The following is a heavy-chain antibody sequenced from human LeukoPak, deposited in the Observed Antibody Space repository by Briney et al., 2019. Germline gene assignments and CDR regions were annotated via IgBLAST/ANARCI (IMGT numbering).Heavy chain of an antibody. Sequence: SETLSLTCTVSGYSISIGYYWGWIRQPPGKGLEWIGSIYHSGSTYYNPSLKSRVTLSVDKSKNKFSLKLSSVTAADTAVYYCAVGGIVGATTLDYWGQGTLVTVSS. V-gene: IGHV4-38-2*02. D-gene: IGHD1-26*01. CDR2: IYHSGST. CDR3: AVGGIVGATTLDY. J-gene: IGHJ4*02. CDR1: GYSISIGYY.